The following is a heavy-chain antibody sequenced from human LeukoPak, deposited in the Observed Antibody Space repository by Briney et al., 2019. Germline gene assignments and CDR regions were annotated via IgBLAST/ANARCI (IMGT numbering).Heavy chain of an antibody. D-gene: IGHD1-26*01. V-gene: IGHV3-23*01. CDR2: VRGSDAGT. Sequence: PGGSLRLSCAASGFTFSSYAMNWVRQAPGNGLEWVSAVRGSDAGTSYADSVKGRFTISRDNSKNTLYLQMNSLRAEDTAVYYCAKNRGGSYYSGSDYWGQGTLVTVSS. CDR3: AKNRGGSYYSGSDY. CDR1: GFTFSSYA. J-gene: IGHJ4*02.